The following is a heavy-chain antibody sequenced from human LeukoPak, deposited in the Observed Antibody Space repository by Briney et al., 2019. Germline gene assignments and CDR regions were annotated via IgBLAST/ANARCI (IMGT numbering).Heavy chain of an antibody. CDR1: GYTLTELS. CDR2: FDPEDGET. CDR3: ATTRTFGGVIVSIGFDY. J-gene: IGHJ4*02. D-gene: IGHD3-16*02. Sequence: ASVKVSCKVSGYTLTELSMHWVRQAPGKGLEWMGGFDPEDGETIYAQKFQGRVTMTEDTSTDTAYMELSSPRSEDTAVYYCATTRTFGGVIVSIGFDYWGQGTLVTVSS. V-gene: IGHV1-24*01.